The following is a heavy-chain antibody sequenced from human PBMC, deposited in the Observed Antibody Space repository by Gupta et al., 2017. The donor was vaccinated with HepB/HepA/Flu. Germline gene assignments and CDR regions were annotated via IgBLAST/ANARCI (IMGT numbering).Heavy chain of an antibody. CDR3: ARHARGYRYVIDAFDV. D-gene: IGHD5-18*01. Sequence: LQLQESGPGLVKPSETLSLTCTVSGDSISSSNYYWGWIRQPPGKGLEWIGSIYYSGSTSYNPSFKSRVTISVDTSKIQFSLNLMSVTASDTAVYYCARHARGYRYVIDAFDVWGQGTVVTVSS. V-gene: IGHV4-39*01. J-gene: IGHJ3*01. CDR2: IYYSGST. CDR1: GDSISSSNYY.